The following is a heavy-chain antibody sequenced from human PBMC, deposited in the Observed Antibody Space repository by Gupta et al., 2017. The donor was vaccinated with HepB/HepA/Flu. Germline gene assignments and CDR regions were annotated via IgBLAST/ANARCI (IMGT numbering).Heavy chain of an antibody. Sequence: QVQLQQWGAGLLKPSETLSLTSAVSGGSFSGYYWSWIRQPPGKGLEWIVEIDHSGSTNYNPSLKIRVTISVDTSKNQFSLKLSSVTAADTAVYYCARGGVPAAIHYFDYWGQGTLVTVSS. CDR3: ARGGVPAAIHYFDY. J-gene: IGHJ4*02. CDR2: IDHSGST. V-gene: IGHV4-34*01. D-gene: IGHD2-2*02. CDR1: GGSFSGYY.